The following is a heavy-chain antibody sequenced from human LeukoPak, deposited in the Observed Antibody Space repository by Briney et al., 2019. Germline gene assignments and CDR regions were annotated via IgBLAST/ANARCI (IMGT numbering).Heavy chain of an antibody. Sequence: PSETLSLTCTVSGGSISSSNYYWGWIRQPPGKGLEWIGSIYYSGSTYYNPSLKSRVTISVDTSKNQFSLKLSSVTAADTAVYYCVSTDYGDYVFDYWGQGTLVTVSS. CDR2: IYYSGST. V-gene: IGHV4-39*01. D-gene: IGHD4-17*01. CDR3: VSTDYGDYVFDY. CDR1: GGSISSSNYY. J-gene: IGHJ4*02.